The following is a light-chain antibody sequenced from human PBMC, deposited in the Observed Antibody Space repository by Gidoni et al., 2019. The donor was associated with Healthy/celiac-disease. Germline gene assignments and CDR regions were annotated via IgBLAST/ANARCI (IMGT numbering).Light chain of an antibody. CDR2: DAS. J-gene: IGKJ4*01. CDR1: QSVRSY. V-gene: IGKV3-11*01. CDR3: QQRSNWPLT. Sequence: EIVLTQSPATLSLSPGERATLSCRASQSVRSYLAWYQQKPGQAPRLLIYDASNRATGIPARFSGSGSGTDFTLTISSLEPEDLAVYYCQQRSNWPLTFGGXTKVEIK.